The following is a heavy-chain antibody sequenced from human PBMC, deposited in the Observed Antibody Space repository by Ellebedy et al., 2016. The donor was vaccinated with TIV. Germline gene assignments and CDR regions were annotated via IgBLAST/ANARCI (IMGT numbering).Heavy chain of an antibody. V-gene: IGHV3-21*01. Sequence: GESLKISCAASRFTFSSYSMNWVRQAPGKGLEWVSSISSSSSYIYYADSVKGRFTIYRDNAKNSLYLQMNSLRAEDTAVYYCARDGKEDAGRDIVVVVAAHYYYGMDVWGQGTTVTVSS. D-gene: IGHD2-15*01. J-gene: IGHJ6*02. CDR2: ISSSSSYI. CDR1: RFTFSSYS. CDR3: ARDGKEDAGRDIVVVVAAHYYYGMDV.